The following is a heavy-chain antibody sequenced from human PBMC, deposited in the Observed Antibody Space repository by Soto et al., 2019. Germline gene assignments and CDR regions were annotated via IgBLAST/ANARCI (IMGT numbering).Heavy chain of an antibody. V-gene: IGHV1-3*01. CDR3: ARVGYSSGWPEYYFDY. J-gene: IGHJ4*02. CDR1: GYTFTSYA. D-gene: IGHD6-19*01. Sequence: VKVSCKASGYTFTSYAMHWVRQAPGQRLEWMGWINAGNGNTKYSQKFQGRVTITRDTSASTAYMELSSLRSEDTAVYYCARVGYSSGWPEYYFDYWGQGTLVTVSS. CDR2: INAGNGNT.